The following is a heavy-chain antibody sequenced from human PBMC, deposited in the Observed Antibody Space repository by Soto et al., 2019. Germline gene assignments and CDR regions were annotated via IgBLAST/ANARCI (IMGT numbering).Heavy chain of an antibody. Sequence: ASVKVSCKASGYTFTGYYMHWVRQAPGQGLEWMGWINPNSGGTNYAQKFQGWVTMTRDTSISTAYMELSRLRSDDTAVYYCARDGSYIVATLTLDYWDQGTLVTVSS. CDR1: GYTFTGYY. CDR2: INPNSGGT. J-gene: IGHJ4*02. D-gene: IGHD5-12*01. CDR3: ARDGSYIVATLTLDY. V-gene: IGHV1-2*04.